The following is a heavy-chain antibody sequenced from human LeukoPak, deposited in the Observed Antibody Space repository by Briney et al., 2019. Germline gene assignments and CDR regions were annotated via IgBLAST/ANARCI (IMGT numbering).Heavy chain of an antibody. Sequence: ASVKVSCKASGYTFTNYAMNWVRQAPGQGLEWMGIINPSGGSTSYAQKFQGRVTMTRDTSTSTVYMELSSLRSEDTAVYYCARDRGSSSTSLFDYWGREPWSPSPQ. CDR3: ARDRGSSSTSLFDY. V-gene: IGHV1-46*01. CDR1: GYTFTNYA. D-gene: IGHD6-6*01. J-gene: IGHJ4*02. CDR2: INPSGGST.